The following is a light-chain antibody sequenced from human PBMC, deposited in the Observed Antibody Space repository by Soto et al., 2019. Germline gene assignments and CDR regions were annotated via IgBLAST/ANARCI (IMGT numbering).Light chain of an antibody. CDR1: QSVSSSF. V-gene: IGKV3-20*01. CDR3: PQYDSSPWT. J-gene: IGKJ1*01. CDR2: GAS. Sequence: EIVLTQSPGTLSLSPGERATLSCRASQSVSSSFLAWYQQKPGQAPRLLIYGASNRATGIPDTFSGSGSGTDFPLTISRLEPEDFAVYYCPQYDSSPWTFGQGTKVEIK.